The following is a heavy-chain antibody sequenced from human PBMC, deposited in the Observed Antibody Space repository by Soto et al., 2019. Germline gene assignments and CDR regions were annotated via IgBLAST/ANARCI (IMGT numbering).Heavy chain of an antibody. CDR1: GYTFTSYG. V-gene: IGHV1-18*04. Sequence: ASVKVSCKASGYTFTSYGISWVRQAPGQGLEWMGWISAYNGNTNYAQKLQGRVTMTTDTSTSTAYMELRSLRSDDTAVYYCARDLFVRSPGVSMGWFDPWGQGTLVTVSS. D-gene: IGHD3-10*01. CDR2: ISAYNGNT. CDR3: ARDLFVRSPGVSMGWFDP. J-gene: IGHJ5*02.